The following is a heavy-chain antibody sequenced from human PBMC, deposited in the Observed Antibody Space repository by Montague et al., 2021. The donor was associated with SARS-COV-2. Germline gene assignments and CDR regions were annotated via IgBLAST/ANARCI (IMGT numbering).Heavy chain of an antibody. CDR1: EFSLSTSGMR. J-gene: IGHJ4*02. D-gene: IGHD3-9*01. CDR3: ARSYYDILTAYYTPFDY. CDR2: IDWDDDK. Sequence: PALVKPTQTLTLTCTFSEFSLSTSGMRASWIRQPPGKALEWLARIDWDDDKFYSTSLKTRLTISKDISKNQVVLTMTNMDPVDTATYYCARSYYDILTAYYTPFDYWGQGTLVTVSS. V-gene: IGHV2-70*04.